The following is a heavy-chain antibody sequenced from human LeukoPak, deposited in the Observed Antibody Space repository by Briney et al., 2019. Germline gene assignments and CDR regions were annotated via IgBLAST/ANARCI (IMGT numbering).Heavy chain of an antibody. D-gene: IGHD6-13*01. V-gene: IGHV1-2*06. Sequence: ASVKVSCKASGYTFTAFYMHWVRQAPGQGLEWMGRIDPNSGGTKYAQKFQGRVTMTTDTSINTAYLELSRLRSDDTAVYYCARGYSSSWLDYWGQGALVTVSS. CDR1: GYTFTAFY. CDR3: ARGYSSSWLDY. J-gene: IGHJ4*02. CDR2: IDPNSGGT.